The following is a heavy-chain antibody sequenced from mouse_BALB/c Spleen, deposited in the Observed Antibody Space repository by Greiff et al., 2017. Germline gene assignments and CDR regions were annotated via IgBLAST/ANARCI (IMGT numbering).Heavy chain of an antibody. CDR3: ARGGYYGDGYFDV. D-gene: IGHD2-13*01. Sequence: EVMLVESGGGLVKPGGSLKLSCAASGFTFSDYYMYWVRQTPEKRLEWVATISDGGSYTYYPDSVKGRFTISRDNAKNNLYLQMSSLKSEDTAMYYCARGGYYGDGYFDVWGAGTTVTVSS. CDR2: ISDGGSYT. J-gene: IGHJ1*01. CDR1: GFTFSDYY. V-gene: IGHV5-4*02.